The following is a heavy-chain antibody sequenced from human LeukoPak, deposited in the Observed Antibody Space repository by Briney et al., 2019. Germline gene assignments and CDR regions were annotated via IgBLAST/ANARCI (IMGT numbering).Heavy chain of an antibody. Sequence: QTGGSLRLSCVASGVTLSNYAMSWARQAPGKGLEWVSGISSSGSGGNTYYADSVKGRFTISRDSSRNTLYLQMNSLRAEDTAVYYCAKARSVYSYGSSGLDYWGQGTLVTVSS. J-gene: IGHJ4*02. CDR2: ISSSGSGGNT. V-gene: IGHV3-23*01. D-gene: IGHD5-18*01. CDR3: AKARSVYSYGSSGLDY. CDR1: GVTLSNYA.